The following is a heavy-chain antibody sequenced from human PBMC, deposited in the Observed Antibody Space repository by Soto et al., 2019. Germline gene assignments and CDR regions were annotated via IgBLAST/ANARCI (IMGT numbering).Heavy chain of an antibody. J-gene: IGHJ4*02. Sequence: ETLSLTCTVSGGSISSYYWSWIRQPPGKGLEWIGYIYYSGSTNYNPSLKSRVTISVDTSKNQFSLKLSSVTAADTAVYYCARRGGSGYYYPSGYFDYWGQGTLVTVSS. V-gene: IGHV4-59*01. CDR2: IYYSGST. CDR3: ARRGGSGYYYPSGYFDY. CDR1: GGSISSYY. D-gene: IGHD3-22*01.